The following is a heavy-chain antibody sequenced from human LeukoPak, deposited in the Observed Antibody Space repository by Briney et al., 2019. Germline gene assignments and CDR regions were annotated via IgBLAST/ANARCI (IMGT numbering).Heavy chain of an antibody. CDR3: ARGGRGYSYGRELDL. D-gene: IGHD5-18*01. J-gene: IGHJ5*02. Sequence: ASVKVSCKTSGYTFTSYGINWVRQAPGQGLEWVGWISDYNGNTNSAQNLQGRVTMTTDTSTSTAYMELRSLRSDDTAVYYCARGGRGYSYGRELDLWGQGTLVTVSP. V-gene: IGHV1-18*01. CDR1: GYTFTSYG. CDR2: ISDYNGNT.